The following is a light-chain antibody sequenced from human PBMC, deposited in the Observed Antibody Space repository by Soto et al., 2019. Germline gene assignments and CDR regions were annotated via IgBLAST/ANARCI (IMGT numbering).Light chain of an antibody. CDR1: QGISKD. CDR2: AAS. Sequence: DIQMTQSPSSLSASVGDRVTITCRASQGISKDLGWFQQKPGKAPKRLIYAASSLQSGVPSRFSGSGSGTEFTLTISSLQPEDVATYYCLQDNSYPWTFGQGTKVEIK. J-gene: IGKJ1*01. V-gene: IGKV1-17*01. CDR3: LQDNSYPWT.